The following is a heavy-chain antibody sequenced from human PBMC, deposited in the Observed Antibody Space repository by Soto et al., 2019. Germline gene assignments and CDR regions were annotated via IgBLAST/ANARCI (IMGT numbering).Heavy chain of an antibody. CDR1: GGALSGYY. V-gene: IGHV4-4*07. Sequence: XTLSLPCTVSGGALSGYYWTWIRQSAGKGLEWIGRIYSSGGTKYNPSLQSRVTMSLDTSKNQFSLRLTSVTAADTAVYYCARGQRFSDSFDPWGQGTLFTVSP. J-gene: IGHJ5*02. CDR3: ARGQRFSDSFDP. D-gene: IGHD3-3*01. CDR2: IYSSGGT.